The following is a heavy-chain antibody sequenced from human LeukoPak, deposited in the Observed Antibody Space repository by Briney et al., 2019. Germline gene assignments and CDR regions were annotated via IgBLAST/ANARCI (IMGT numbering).Heavy chain of an antibody. CDR1: GGSISSSSYY. D-gene: IGHD3-3*01. CDR3: ARQIFLEWLGYYYYMDV. J-gene: IGHJ6*03. Sequence: SETLSLTCTVSGGSISSSSYYWGWIRQPPGKGLEWIGSIYYSGSTYYNPSLKSRVTISVDTSKNQFSLKLSSVTAADTAVYYCARQIFLEWLGYYYYMDVWGKGTTVTVSS. CDR2: IYYSGST. V-gene: IGHV4-39*01.